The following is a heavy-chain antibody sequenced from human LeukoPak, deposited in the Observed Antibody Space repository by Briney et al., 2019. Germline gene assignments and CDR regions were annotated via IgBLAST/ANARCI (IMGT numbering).Heavy chain of an antibody. V-gene: IGHV3-74*01. CDR3: ARGGWGTATDY. CDR1: GFTFSSHR. J-gene: IGHJ4*02. D-gene: IGHD1-1*01. Sequence: GGSLRLSCAASGFTFSSHRMHWVRQAPGKGLVWVSHINNDGSGTTYADSVKGRFTISRDNAKNTVYLQMNSLRAEDTAVYYCARGGWGTATDYWGQGTLVTVSS. CDR2: INNDGSGT.